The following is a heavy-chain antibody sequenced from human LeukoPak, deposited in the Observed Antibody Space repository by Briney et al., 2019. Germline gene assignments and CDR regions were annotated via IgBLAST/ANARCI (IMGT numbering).Heavy chain of an antibody. V-gene: IGHV3-20*01. CDR3: ARDGYSPGYYYMDV. D-gene: IGHD2-2*02. J-gene: IGHJ6*03. CDR2: INWNGGST. CDR1: GFTFDDYG. Sequence: GGSLRLSCAASGFTFDDYGMSWVRQAPGKGLEWVSGINWNGGSTGYADSVKGRFTISRDNAKNSLYLQMNSLRAEDTAVYHCARDGYSPGYYYMDVWGRGTTVTVPS.